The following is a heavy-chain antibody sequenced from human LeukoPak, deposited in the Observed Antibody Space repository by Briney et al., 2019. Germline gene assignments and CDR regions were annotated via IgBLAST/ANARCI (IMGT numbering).Heavy chain of an antibody. CDR3: ARDHPYCSGGSCYSVGWFDP. V-gene: IGHV1-46*01. J-gene: IGHJ5*02. D-gene: IGHD2-15*01. Sequence: STSYAQKFQGRVTMTRDTSTSTVYMELRSLRSDDTAVYYCARDHPYCSGGSCYSVGWFDPWGQGTLVTVSS. CDR2: ST.